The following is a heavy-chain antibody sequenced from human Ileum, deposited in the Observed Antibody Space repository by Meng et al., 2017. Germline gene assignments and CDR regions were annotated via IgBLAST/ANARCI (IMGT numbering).Heavy chain of an antibody. D-gene: IGHD3-22*01. CDR2: INHSGST. Sequence: QLQRGAGLLKPSVTLSLTCAVYGGSFSGDSGSWLRQPPGKGLEWIGEINHSGSTNYNPSLKSRVTISVDTSKNQFSLKLSSVTAADTAVYYCSRTSYYDNSGYYPGWGQGTLVTVSS. CDR3: SRTSYYDNSGYYPG. V-gene: IGHV4-34*01. J-gene: IGHJ4*02. CDR1: GGSFSGDS.